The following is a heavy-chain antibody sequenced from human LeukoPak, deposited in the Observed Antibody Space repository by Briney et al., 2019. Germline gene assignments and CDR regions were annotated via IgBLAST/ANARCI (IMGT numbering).Heavy chain of an antibody. J-gene: IGHJ5*02. CDR3: ARGSSSSSSWYENWFDP. CDR1: GYTFTNYY. CDR2: INPSGGST. D-gene: IGHD2-2*01. Sequence: GASVKVSCKASGYTFTNYYMHWVRQAPGQGLEWMGIINPSGGSTSYAQEFQGKVTMTRDTSTTTVYMELSSLRSEDTAVYFCARGSSSSSSWYENWFDPWGQGTLVTVSS. V-gene: IGHV1-46*01.